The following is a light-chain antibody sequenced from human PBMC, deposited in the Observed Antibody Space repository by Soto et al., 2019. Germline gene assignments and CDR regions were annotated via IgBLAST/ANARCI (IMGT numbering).Light chain of an antibody. V-gene: IGKV1-5*01. CDR1: QNLGTL. J-gene: IGKJ5*01. Sequence: TQSPGTLSLSPGERGTLSCRASQNLGTLYLAWYQQKPGKAPKLLIYDVSRLQSGVPSRFSGSGSGTEFTLTISSLQPDDFATYYCQQHNSYPITFGQGTRLEIK. CDR3: QQHNSYPIT. CDR2: DVS.